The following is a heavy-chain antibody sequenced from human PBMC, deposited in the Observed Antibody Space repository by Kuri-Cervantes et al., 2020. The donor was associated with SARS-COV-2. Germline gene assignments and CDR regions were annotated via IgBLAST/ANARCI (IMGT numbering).Heavy chain of an antibody. D-gene: IGHD3-16*01. CDR3: ARGVGGGETFDF. Sequence: ESLKISCAASGFTFSNYAMNWVRQAPGKGLEWIGEIHHAVGTFYTPSLRSRATIFLDTSKNQFSLKLRSVTAADTAMYYCARGVGGGETFDFWGQGTLVTVSS. V-gene: IGHV4-34*01. CDR1: GFTFSNYA. J-gene: IGHJ4*02. CDR2: IHHAVGT.